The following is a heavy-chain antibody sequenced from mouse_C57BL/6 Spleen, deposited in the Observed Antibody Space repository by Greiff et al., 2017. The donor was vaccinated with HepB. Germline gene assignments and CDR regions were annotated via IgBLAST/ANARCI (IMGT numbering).Heavy chain of an antibody. Sequence: VQLQQSGPELVKPGASVKISCKASGYSFTSYYIHWVKQRPGQGLEWIGWIYPGSGNTKYNEKFKGKATLTADTSSSTAYMQLSSLTSEDSAVYYCAREVYYDYGYFDYWGQGTTLTVSS. V-gene: IGHV1-66*01. CDR1: GYSFTSYY. D-gene: IGHD2-4*01. CDR2: IYPGSGNT. J-gene: IGHJ2*01. CDR3: AREVYYDYGYFDY.